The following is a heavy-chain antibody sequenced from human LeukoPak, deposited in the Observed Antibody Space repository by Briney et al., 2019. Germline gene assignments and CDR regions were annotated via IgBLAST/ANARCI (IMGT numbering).Heavy chain of an antibody. CDR2: ISGSGGST. CDR3: ARDLSGPFVDWYFDL. D-gene: IGHD5-12*01. J-gene: IGHJ2*01. V-gene: IGHV3-23*01. CDR1: GFTFSSYA. Sequence: GGSLRLSCAASGFTFSSYAMSWVRQAPGKGLEWVSAISGSGGSTYYADSVKGRFTISRDNSKNTLYLQMNSLRAEDTAVYYCARDLSGPFVDWYFDLWGRGTLVTVSS.